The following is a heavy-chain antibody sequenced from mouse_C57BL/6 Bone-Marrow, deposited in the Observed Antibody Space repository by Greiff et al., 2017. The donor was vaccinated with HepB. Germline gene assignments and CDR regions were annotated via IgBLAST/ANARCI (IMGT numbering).Heavy chain of an antibody. J-gene: IGHJ3*01. V-gene: IGHV3-6*01. D-gene: IGHD2-14*01. CDR3: ARGYFLSWFAY. CDR1: GYSITSGYY. CDR2: ISYDGSN. Sequence: EVHLVESGPGLVKPSQSLSLTCSVTGYSITSGYYWNWIRQFPGNKLEWMGYISYDGSNNYNPSLKNRISITRDTSKNQFFLKLNSVTTEDTATYYCARGYFLSWFAYWGQGTLVTVSA.